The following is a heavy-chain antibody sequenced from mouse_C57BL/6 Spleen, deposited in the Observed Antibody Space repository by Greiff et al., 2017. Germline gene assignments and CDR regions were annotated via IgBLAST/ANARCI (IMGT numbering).Heavy chain of an antibody. CDR1: GYTFTSYW. CDR3: ARGAYYYGSSYVED. J-gene: IGHJ2*01. CDR2: IYPSDSET. V-gene: IGHV1-61*01. Sequence: QVQLQQPGAELVRPGSSVKLSCKASGYTFTSYWMDWVKQRPGQGLEWIGNIYPSDSETHYNQKLKDKATLTVDKSSSTAYMQLSSLTSEDSAVYDCARGAYYYGSSYVEDWGQGTTLTVSS. D-gene: IGHD1-1*01.